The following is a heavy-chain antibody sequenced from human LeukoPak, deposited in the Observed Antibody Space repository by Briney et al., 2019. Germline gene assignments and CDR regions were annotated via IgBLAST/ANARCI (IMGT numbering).Heavy chain of an antibody. D-gene: IGHD3-22*01. CDR1: GGSISSYY. CDR2: IHYTGST. CDR3: AREVGSSAYYAYFDY. V-gene: IGHV4-59*01. Sequence: SETLSLTCTVSGGSISSYYWSWIRQPPGKGLEWIGYIHYTGSTNYNPSLKSRVTISVDTSKNQISLRLSSVTAADTAVYYCAREVGSSAYYAYFDYWGQGTLVTVSS. J-gene: IGHJ4*02.